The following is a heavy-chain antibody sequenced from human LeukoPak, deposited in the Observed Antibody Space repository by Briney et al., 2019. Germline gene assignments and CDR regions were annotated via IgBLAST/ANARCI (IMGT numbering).Heavy chain of an antibody. CDR2: IYYSGST. CDR3: ARHAGDNYVPFYYYYYMDV. V-gene: IGHV4-39*07. CDR1: GGSISGSSYY. Sequence: PSETLSLTCTVSGGSISGSSYYWGWIRQPPGKGLEWIGSIYYSGSTYYNPSLKSRVTISVDTSKNQFSLKLSSVTAADTAVYYCARHAGDNYVPFYYYYYMDVWGKGTTVTVSS. J-gene: IGHJ6*03. D-gene: IGHD4-11*01.